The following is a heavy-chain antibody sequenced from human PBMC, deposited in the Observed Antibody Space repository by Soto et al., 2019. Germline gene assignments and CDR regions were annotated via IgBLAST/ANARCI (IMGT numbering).Heavy chain of an antibody. V-gene: IGHV4-39*01. J-gene: IGHJ6*02. CDR3: RAYDFWSGFLDV. CDR2: IYYSGST. CDR1: GGSSRSSSYY. D-gene: IGHD3-3*01. Sequence: ASETLSLTCTVSGGSSRSSSYYWGWIRQPPGKGLAWIGSIYYSGSTYYNPSLKSRVTMSVDTSKNQFSLKLSSVTAADTAVYYCRAYDFWSGFLDVWGQGTTVTVSS.